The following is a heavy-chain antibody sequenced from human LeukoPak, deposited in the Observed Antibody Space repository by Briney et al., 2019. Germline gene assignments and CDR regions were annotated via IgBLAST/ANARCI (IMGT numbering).Heavy chain of an antibody. CDR1: GGSISSSSYY. J-gene: IGHJ6*02. V-gene: IGHV4-39*01. CDR2: IYYSGST. D-gene: IGHD6-13*01. CDR3: GSYSSSWFPYGMDV. Sequence: SETLSLTCTVSGGSISSSSYYWGWIRQPPGKGLEWIGSIYYSGSTYYNPSLKSRVTTSVDTSKNQFSLKLSSVTAADTAVYYCGSYSSSWFPYGMDVWGQGTTVTVSS.